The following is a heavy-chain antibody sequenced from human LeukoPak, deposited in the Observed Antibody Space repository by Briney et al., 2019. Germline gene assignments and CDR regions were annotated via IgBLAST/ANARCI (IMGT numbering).Heavy chain of an antibody. J-gene: IGHJ6*02. V-gene: IGHV1-2*02. CDR1: GYTFTGYY. CDR3: ARGRGPYYCVMDV. CDR2: INPNSGGT. Sequence: ASVKVSCKASGYTFTGYYIHWVRQAPGLGLEWMGWINPNSGGTKYAQKFQGRVTMTRDTSISTAYMELRRLTADDTAVYYCARGRGPYYCVMDVWGQGTTVTVSS. D-gene: IGHD3-10*01.